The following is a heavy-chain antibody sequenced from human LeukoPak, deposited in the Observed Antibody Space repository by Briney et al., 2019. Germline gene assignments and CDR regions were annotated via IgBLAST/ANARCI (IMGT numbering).Heavy chain of an antibody. Sequence: PGGSLRLSCAASEFTFRSYEMNWVRQAPGKGLEWISYISNSDTTIDYADSVEGRFTISRDNAKNSLYLQMNSLRVEDTAVYYCARGLVGYYAMDVWGQGTTVTVSS. CDR2: ISNSDTTI. J-gene: IGHJ6*02. V-gene: IGHV3-48*03. CDR3: ARGLVGYYAMDV. D-gene: IGHD3-10*01. CDR1: EFTFRSYE.